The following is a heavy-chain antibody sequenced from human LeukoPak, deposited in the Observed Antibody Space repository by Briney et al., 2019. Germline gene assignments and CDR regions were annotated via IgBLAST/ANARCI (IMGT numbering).Heavy chain of an antibody. CDR2: FDPEDGET. CDR3: ATHLVVPAAIGSPSDAFDI. J-gene: IGHJ3*02. Sequence: ASVKVSCKVSGYTLTELSMHWVRQAPGKGLEWMGGFDPEDGETIYAQEFQGRVTMTEDTSTDTAYMELSSLRSEDTAVYYCATHLVVPAAIGSPSDAFDIWGQGTMVTVSS. V-gene: IGHV1-24*01. D-gene: IGHD2-2*01. CDR1: GYTLTELS.